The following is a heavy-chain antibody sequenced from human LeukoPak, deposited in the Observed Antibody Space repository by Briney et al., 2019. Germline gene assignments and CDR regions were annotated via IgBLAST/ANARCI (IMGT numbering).Heavy chain of an antibody. J-gene: IGHJ4*02. D-gene: IGHD1-26*01. CDR1: GFTFSTYE. V-gene: IGHV3-48*03. CDR2: ISSSGSAI. CDR3: ARVFRGSSPPTRGY. Sequence: GGSLRLSCAASGFTFSTYEMIWVRQAPGKGLEWVSYISSSGSAIFYADSVRGRFTISRDNAKNSLYMQMNSLRSEDTAVYYCARVFRGSSPPTRGYWGQGTLVTVSS.